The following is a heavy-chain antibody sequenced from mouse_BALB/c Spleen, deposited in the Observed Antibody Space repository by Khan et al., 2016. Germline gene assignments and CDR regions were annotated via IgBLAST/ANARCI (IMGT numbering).Heavy chain of an antibody. V-gene: IGHV1S56*01. CDR2: IYPGNVNT. Sequence: QVQLKQSGPELVKPGASVRISCKASGYTFTSYYIHWVKQRPGQGLEWIGWIYPGNVNTKYNEKFKGKATLTADKSSSTAYMQLSSLTSENPAVYRGARNYYRYDEGRAYWGQGTLVTVSA. D-gene: IGHD2-14*01. CDR3: ARNYYRYDEGRAY. CDR1: GYTFTSYY. J-gene: IGHJ3*01.